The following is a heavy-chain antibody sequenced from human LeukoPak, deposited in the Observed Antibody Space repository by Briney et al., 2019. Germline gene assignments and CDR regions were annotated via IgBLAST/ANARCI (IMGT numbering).Heavy chain of an antibody. D-gene: IGHD6-19*01. J-gene: IGHJ4*02. CDR1: GYTFTSCD. Sequence: GSVKVSCKASGYTFTSCDINCVRQATGQGLEWMGWMHPNRGNTGHGQSFQGRITMTRDISIGTAYMELSNLTSEDTAIYYCTRGSSGRRDNWGQATLVTVSA. CDR2: MHPNRGNT. CDR3: TRGSSGRRDN. V-gene: IGHV1-8*01.